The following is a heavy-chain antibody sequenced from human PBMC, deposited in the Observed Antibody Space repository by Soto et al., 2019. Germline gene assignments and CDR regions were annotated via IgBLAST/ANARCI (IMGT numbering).Heavy chain of an antibody. J-gene: IGHJ4*02. D-gene: IGHD1-26*01. CDR3: ARDLGGGGSNSGAY. CDR2: SRKKASSYTT. V-gene: IGHV3-72*01. CDR1: GFTSSNYH. Sequence: GGYLRLSCAAYGFTSSNYHLDSVRRATGKGLEWVGRSRKKASSYTTEYAASVTGRFTIPRDEPKNSLYLQMNSLETEDSAVYYCARDLGGGGSNSGAYWGQGT.